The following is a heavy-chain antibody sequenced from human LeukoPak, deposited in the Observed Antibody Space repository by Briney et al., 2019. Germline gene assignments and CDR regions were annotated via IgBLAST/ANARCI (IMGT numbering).Heavy chain of an antibody. CDR1: GFTFSSYG. V-gene: IGHV3-30*02. J-gene: IGHJ4*02. CDR2: IRYDGSNK. D-gene: IGHD1-26*01. CDR3: AKEEGIVGATYFDY. Sequence: GGSLRLSCAASGFTFSSYGMHWVRQAPGKGLEWVAFIRYDGSNKYYADSVKGRFTISRDNSKNTLYLQMNSLRAEDTAVYYWAKEEGIVGATYFDYWGQGTLVTVSS.